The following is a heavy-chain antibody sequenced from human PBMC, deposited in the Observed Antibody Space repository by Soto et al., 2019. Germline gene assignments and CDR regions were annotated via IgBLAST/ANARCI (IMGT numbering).Heavy chain of an antibody. J-gene: IGHJ5*02. V-gene: IGHV4-39*01. Sequence: LLQESGPGLVRPSETLSLTCTVSGGSISSSNFYWGWIRQSPGKGLEWIGSIDYSGNTFYNPSLNSPVTISIDTPKNQFSLRLNSVTAADTSVYYCAVAGMERDYNWFDPWGQGTLVTVSS. CDR3: AVAGMERDYNWFDP. D-gene: IGHD6-19*01. CDR1: GGSISSSNFY. CDR2: IDYSGNT.